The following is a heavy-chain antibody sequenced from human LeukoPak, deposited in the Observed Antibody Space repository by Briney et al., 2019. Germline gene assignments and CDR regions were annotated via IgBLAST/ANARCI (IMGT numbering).Heavy chain of an antibody. D-gene: IGHD5-12*01. Sequence: GGSLRLSCAASGFTFSSYWMSWVRQAPGKGLEWVANIRQDGSEKYYVDSVKGRFAISRDNAKNSLYLQMNSLRAEDTAVYYCASLVATIWGDWFDPWGQGTLVTVSS. V-gene: IGHV3-7*01. CDR2: IRQDGSEK. CDR1: GFTFSSYW. CDR3: ASLVATIWGDWFDP. J-gene: IGHJ5*02.